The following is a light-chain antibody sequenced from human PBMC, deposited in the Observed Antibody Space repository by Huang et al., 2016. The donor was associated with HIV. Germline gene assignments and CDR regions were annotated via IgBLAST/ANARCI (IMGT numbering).Light chain of an antibody. CDR1: QSLLHSNGYNY. V-gene: IGKV2-28*01. CDR3: MQALQTPYT. CDR2: LGS. Sequence: DIVMTQSPLSLPVTPGEPASISCRSSQSLLHSNGYNYLDWYLQRPGQSPQVRIYLGSHRASGVPDRCSGSGSGTDFTLKISRVEAEDVGVYYCMQALQTPYTFGQGTKVEIK. J-gene: IGKJ2*01.